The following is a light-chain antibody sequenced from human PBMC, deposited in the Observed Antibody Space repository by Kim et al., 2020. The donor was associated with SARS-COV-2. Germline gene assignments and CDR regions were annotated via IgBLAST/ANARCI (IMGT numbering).Light chain of an antibody. CDR3: QSFDSSSRWV. Sequence: LTQPHSLSESPGKTVTISCTGSSGSIANNYVQWYQQRPGGAPTTVIYEDNRRPSGVPDRFSGSVDSSSNSASLTISGLKTEDEADYYCQSFDSSSRWVFGGGTQLTVL. CDR2: EDN. J-gene: IGLJ3*02. V-gene: IGLV6-57*02. CDR1: SGSIANNY.